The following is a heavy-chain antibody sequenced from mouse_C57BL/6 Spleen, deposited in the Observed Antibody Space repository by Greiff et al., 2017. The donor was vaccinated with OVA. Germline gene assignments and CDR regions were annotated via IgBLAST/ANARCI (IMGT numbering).Heavy chain of an antibody. Sequence: EVKLVESEGGLVQPGSSMKLSCTASGFTFSDYYMAWVRQVPEKGLEWVATINYDGSSTYYLDSLKSRFIISKDNAKNILYLQMSSLKSEDTATYYCARFDGYSPFDYWGQGTTLTVSS. V-gene: IGHV5-16*01. D-gene: IGHD2-3*01. CDR2: INYDGSST. J-gene: IGHJ2*01. CDR1: GFTFSDYY. CDR3: ARFDGYSPFDY.